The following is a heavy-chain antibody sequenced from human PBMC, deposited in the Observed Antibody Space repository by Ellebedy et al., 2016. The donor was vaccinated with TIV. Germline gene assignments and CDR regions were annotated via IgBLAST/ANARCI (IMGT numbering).Heavy chain of an antibody. D-gene: IGHD3-16*02. Sequence: GESLKISCAASGFTFSSYAMSWVRQAPGKGLEWVSSISGSGGNIYYADSVKGRFTISRDNSKNTLYLQMNSLRAVHTAVDYCAGYVWGSYRHDYWGQGTLVTVSS. V-gene: IGHV3-23*01. CDR2: ISGSGGNI. J-gene: IGHJ4*02. CDR3: AGYVWGSYRHDY. CDR1: GFTFSSYA.